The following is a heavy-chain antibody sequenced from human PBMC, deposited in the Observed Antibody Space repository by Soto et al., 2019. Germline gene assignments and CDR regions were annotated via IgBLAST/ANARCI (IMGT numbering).Heavy chain of an antibody. CDR3: TRMRGITMVRGVITQYSYYYYGMDV. Sequence: PGGSLRLSCAASGFTFSSYGMHWVRQAPGKGLEWVAVISYDGSNKYYADSVKGRFTISRDNSKNTLYLQMNSLRAEDTAVYYCTRMRGITMVRGVITQYSYYYYGMDVWGQGTTVTVSS. D-gene: IGHD3-10*01. V-gene: IGHV3-30*03. CDR2: ISYDGSNK. CDR1: GFTFSSYG. J-gene: IGHJ6*02.